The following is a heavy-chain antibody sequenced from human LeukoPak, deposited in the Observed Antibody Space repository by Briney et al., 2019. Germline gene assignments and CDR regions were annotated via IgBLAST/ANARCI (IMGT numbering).Heavy chain of an antibody. V-gene: IGHV4-61*01. D-gene: IGHD3-16*02. CDR3: ARTTYDYVWGSYRSDAFDI. CDR2: IYYSGST. J-gene: IGHJ3*02. CDR1: GDSISSGSYY. Sequence: SETLSLTCTVSGDSISSGSYYWTWIRQHPGKGLEWIGYIYYSGSTNYNPSLKSRVTISVDTSKNQFSLKLSSVTAADTAVYYCARTTYDYVWGSYRSDAFDIWGQGTMVTVSS.